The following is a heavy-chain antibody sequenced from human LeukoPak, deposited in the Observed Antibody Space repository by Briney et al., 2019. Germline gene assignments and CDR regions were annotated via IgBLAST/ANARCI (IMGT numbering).Heavy chain of an antibody. CDR1: GASISSYY. J-gene: IGHJ5*02. CDR2: ISGSGTI. D-gene: IGHD3-10*01. V-gene: IGHV4-4*07. CDR3: ARDSGTTGEVKFDP. Sequence: SETLSLTCTVSGASISSYYWSWIRQPAGKALEWIGRISGSGTITYNPALQSRLSISIDTSKNQFSLKLMSVTAADTAVYYCARDSGTTGEVKFDPWGQGTLVTVSS.